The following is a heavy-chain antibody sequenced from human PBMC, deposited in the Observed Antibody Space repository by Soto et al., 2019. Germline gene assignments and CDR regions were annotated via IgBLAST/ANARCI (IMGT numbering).Heavy chain of an antibody. Sequence: QVPLQVSVPGLVNPSETLSLTCAVSGGSISTFYWNWIRQPQGKGLEWNGYIYYNADTNHNPCPKSRATTSLDPSRTLFSQKLISVTAEDPAEYYWARATNRNEWFDYWGQETLVTVSS. CDR1: GGSISTFY. J-gene: IGHJ4*02. D-gene: IGHD1-1*01. CDR3: ARATNRNEWFDY. CDR2: IYYNADT. V-gene: IGHV4-59*12.